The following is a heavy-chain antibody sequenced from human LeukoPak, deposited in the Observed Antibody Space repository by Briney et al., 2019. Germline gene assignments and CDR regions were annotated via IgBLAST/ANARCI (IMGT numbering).Heavy chain of an antibody. J-gene: IGHJ6*02. D-gene: IGHD2-15*01. CDR2: IIPIFGTA. Sequence: SVKVSCKASGGTFSSYAISWVRQAPGQGLEWMGGIIPIFGTANYAQKFQGRVTITADESTSTAYMELSSLRSEDTAVYYCASKEAYCSGGSCYLTASDYYYGMDVWGQGTTVTVSS. CDR1: GGTFSSYA. V-gene: IGHV1-69*13. CDR3: ASKEAYCSGGSCYLTASDYYYGMDV.